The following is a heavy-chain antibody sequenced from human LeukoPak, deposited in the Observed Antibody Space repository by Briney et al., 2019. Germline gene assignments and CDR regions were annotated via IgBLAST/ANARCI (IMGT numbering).Heavy chain of an antibody. J-gene: IGHJ5*01. CDR3: ARGWYGPDS. Sequence: GGSLRLSCAASGFTFSHYWMHWVRQAPGKGLVWVSRISTDGSTTTYADAVKGRFTISRDNAKNTLYLQMNSLRVEDTAVYSCARGWYGPDSCGQGTLVTVSS. CDR1: GFTFSHYW. V-gene: IGHV3-74*01. D-gene: IGHD1-14*01. CDR2: ISTDGSTT.